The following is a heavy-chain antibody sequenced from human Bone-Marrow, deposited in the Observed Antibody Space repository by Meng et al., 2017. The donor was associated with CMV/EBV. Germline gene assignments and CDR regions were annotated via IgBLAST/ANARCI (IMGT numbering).Heavy chain of an antibody. Sequence: ASVKVSCKASGYTFTGYYMHWVRQAPGQGLEWMGWINPNSGGTKYAQRFQGRVTMTRDTSISTAYMELSSLRSEDTAVYYCATGITGTTPWGQGTLVTVSS. J-gene: IGHJ5*02. CDR1: GYTFTGYY. CDR2: INPNSGGT. CDR3: ATGITGTTP. D-gene: IGHD1-7*01. V-gene: IGHV1-2*02.